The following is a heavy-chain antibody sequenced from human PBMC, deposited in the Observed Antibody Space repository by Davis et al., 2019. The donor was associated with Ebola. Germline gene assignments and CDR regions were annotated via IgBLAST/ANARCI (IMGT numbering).Heavy chain of an antibody. CDR3: AKGPETGRFEY. J-gene: IGHJ4*02. Sequence: PAGSLSLSCAASGLTSSSYAMSCVRQAPGKGLEWVSAIAGSGGSTYHADSVKGRFTISRDNSKNTLYLQMKSLRAEDTAVYYCAKGPETGRFEYWGQGTLVTVSA. V-gene: IGHV3-23*01. CDR2: IAGSGGST. CDR1: GLTSSSYA. D-gene: IGHD1-1*01.